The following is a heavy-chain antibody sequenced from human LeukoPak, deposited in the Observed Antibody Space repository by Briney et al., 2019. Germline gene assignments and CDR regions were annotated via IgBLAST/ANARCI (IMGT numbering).Heavy chain of an antibody. CDR3: ARTYCDILTGSTLNWFDP. CDR1: GGSISSSSYY. CDR2: IYYSGST. V-gene: IGHV4-39*01. Sequence: PSETLSLSCTVSGGSISSSSYYWGWIRQPPGKGLEWIGSIYYSGSTYYNPSLKSRVTISVDTSKNQFSLRLSSVTAADTAVYYCARTYCDILTGSTLNWFDPWGQGTLVTVSS. D-gene: IGHD3-9*01. J-gene: IGHJ5*02.